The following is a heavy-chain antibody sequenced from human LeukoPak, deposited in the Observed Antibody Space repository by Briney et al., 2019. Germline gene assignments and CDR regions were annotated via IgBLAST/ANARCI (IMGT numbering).Heavy chain of an antibody. D-gene: IGHD3-22*01. CDR3: ARHDISDSRGYYPLDY. CDR1: GGSISGYY. CDR2: IYYSGAT. V-gene: IGHV4-59*08. Sequence: SETLSLTCTVSGGSISGYYWSWIRQPPGKRLEWIGYIYYSGATNYNPSLKSRVTISVDTSTKNQFSLKLTPVTAADTAVYYCARHDISDSRGYYPLDYWGQGTLVTVSS. J-gene: IGHJ4*02.